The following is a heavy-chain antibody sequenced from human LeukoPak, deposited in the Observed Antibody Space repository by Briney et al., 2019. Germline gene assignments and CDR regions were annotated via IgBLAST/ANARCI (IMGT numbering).Heavy chain of an antibody. CDR2: INTNTGGT. J-gene: IGHJ6*03. D-gene: IGHD2-15*01. Sequence: ASVKVSCKASAYTFTAYYIHWVRQAPGQGLEWMGWINTNTGGTNYAHKFQGRVTMTRDTSISTAYMELSSLRSEDTAVYYCARVAYCSGGSCYTNYYYYMDVWGKGTTVTVSS. CDR3: ARVAYCSGGSCYTNYYYYMDV. V-gene: IGHV1-2*02. CDR1: AYTFTAYY.